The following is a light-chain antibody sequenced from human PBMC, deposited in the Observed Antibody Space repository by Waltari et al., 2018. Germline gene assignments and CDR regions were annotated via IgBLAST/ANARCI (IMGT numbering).Light chain of an antibody. V-gene: IGLV3-27*01. CDR2: KDH. J-gene: IGLJ1*01. Sequence: SYELTQPSSVSVSPGQTASITCSGDLLAKKYARWFQQKPGQAPVLGVVKDHERPSGIPERFSGSSSGTSVTLTISGAQVEDEADYYCYSAADNNVGVFGPGTKVTVL. CDR1: LLAKKY. CDR3: YSAADNNVGV.